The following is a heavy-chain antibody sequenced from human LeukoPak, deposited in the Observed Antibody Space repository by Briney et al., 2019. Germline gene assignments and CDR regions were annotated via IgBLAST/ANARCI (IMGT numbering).Heavy chain of an antibody. CDR2: IIPIFGTA. V-gene: IGHV1-69*05. D-gene: IGHD2-15*01. CDR1: GGSFSSEA. CDR3: GRKAGDCGGGSCYSIDY. J-gene: IGHJ4*02. Sequence: GASVKVSCKAFGGSFSSEAISWVRQAPGQGLEWMGGIIPIFGTANYAQTFQGRVTITTDEFTSTAYMEVSSLRSEDTAVYYCGRKAGDCGGGSCYSIDYWGQGTLVTVSS.